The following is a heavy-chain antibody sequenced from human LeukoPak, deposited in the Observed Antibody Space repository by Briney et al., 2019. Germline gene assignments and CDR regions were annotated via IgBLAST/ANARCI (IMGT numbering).Heavy chain of an antibody. CDR3: ARRGDISEWGY. V-gene: IGHV3-30-3*01. CDR2: ISYDGSNK. CDR1: GFTFSSYA. D-gene: IGHD6-19*01. J-gene: IGHJ4*02. Sequence: GRSLRLSCAASGFTFSSYAMHWVRQAPGKGLEWVAVISYDGSNKYYADSVKGRFTISRDNSKNTLYLQMNGLGTEDTAVYYCARRGDISEWGYWGPGTLVTVSS.